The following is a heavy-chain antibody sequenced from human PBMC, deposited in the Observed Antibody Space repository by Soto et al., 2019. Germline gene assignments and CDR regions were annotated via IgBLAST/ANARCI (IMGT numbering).Heavy chain of an antibody. J-gene: IGHJ4*02. Sequence: EVQVVETGGGLIQPGGSLRLSCAAPGFTVRSNYMSWVGQAPGKGLEWGAVIYSVGNTYFADSVKGRFTINRDNSKNTVFLKMNRLRAEDTAVYYCAGAQRYCIAGSCLYYFAYWGQGPLVTVSS. CDR2: IYSVGNT. V-gene: IGHV3-53*02. D-gene: IGHD2-15*01. CDR3: AGAQRYCIAGSCLYYFAY. CDR1: GFTVRSNY.